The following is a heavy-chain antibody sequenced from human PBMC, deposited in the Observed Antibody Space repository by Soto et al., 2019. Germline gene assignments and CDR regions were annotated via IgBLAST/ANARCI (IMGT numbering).Heavy chain of an antibody. CDR2: INNSGGTI. CDR1: GFTFSSYS. J-gene: IGHJ4*02. V-gene: IGHV3-48*02. D-gene: IGHD4-17*01. Sequence: EVQLVESGGGLVQPGGSLRLSCVASGFTFSSYSMIWDRQAPGKGLEWVSYINNSGGTIYYADSVKGRFTISRDNAKTTLYLQMISLRDEDTAVYYCASDLRRDLRARIDYWGQGTQVTVSS. CDR3: ASDLRRDLRARIDY.